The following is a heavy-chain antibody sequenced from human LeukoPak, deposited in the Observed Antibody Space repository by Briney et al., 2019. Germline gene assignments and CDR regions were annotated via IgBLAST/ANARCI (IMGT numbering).Heavy chain of an antibody. J-gene: IGHJ4*02. D-gene: IGHD6-13*01. Sequence: ASVEVSCKASGYTFTSYYMHWVRQAPGQGLEWMGIINPSGGSTSYAQKFQGRVTMTRDMSTSTVYMELSSLRSEDTAVYYCARVDSINWYDSRGYFDYWGQGTLVTVSS. V-gene: IGHV1-46*01. CDR1: GYTFTSYY. CDR2: INPSGGST. CDR3: ARVDSINWYDSRGYFDY.